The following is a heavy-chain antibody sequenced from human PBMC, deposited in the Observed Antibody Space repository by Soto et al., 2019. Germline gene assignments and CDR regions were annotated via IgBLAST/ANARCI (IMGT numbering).Heavy chain of an antibody. CDR1: GFTFSSYA. D-gene: IGHD3-10*02. CDR2: ISGSGGST. Sequence: EVQLLESGGGLVQPGGSLRLSCAASGFTFSSYAMSWVRQAPGKGLGWVSGISGSGGSTYYADYVKGRFTISRDNSKNALFLQMKSLIAEDTAVYYCAKWGVRGGITHNGPFFDDWGQGTLVTVCS. V-gene: IGHV3-23*01. CDR3: AKWGVRGGITHNGPFFDD. J-gene: IGHJ4*02.